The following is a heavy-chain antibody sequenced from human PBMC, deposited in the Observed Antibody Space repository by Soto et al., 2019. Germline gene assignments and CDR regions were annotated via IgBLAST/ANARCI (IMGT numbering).Heavy chain of an antibody. CDR3: ARDLYYDSSDLSGMDV. D-gene: IGHD3-22*01. Sequence: ASVKVSCKVSGYTLTELSMHWVRQAPGKGLEWMGGFDAEDGETKYSQKFQGRVTITRDTSASTAYMELSSLRSEDTAVYYCARDLYYDSSDLSGMDVWGQGTTVTVSS. V-gene: IGHV1-24*01. CDR1: GYTLTELS. J-gene: IGHJ6*02. CDR2: FDAEDGET.